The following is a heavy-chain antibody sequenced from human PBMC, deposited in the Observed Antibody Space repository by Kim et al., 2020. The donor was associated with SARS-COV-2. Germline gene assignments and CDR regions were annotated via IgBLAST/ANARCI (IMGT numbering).Heavy chain of an antibody. V-gene: IGHV3-73*01. CDR3: TRKGSGSYPFDY. Sequence: AYAASVKGRFTISRDDSKNTAYLQMNSLKTEDTAVYYCTRKGSGSYPFDYWGQGTLVTVSS. D-gene: IGHD1-26*01. J-gene: IGHJ4*02.